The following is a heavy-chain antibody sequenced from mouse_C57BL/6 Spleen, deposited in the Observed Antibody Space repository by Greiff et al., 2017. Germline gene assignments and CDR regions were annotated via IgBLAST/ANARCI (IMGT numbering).Heavy chain of an antibody. D-gene: IGHD1-1*01. CDR3: ARNYDGSRGYDLDY. CDR2: IYPNRGST. CDR1: GYTFTSYW. J-gene: IGHJ2*01. V-gene: IGHV1-64*01. Sequence: QVQLQQPGAELVKPGASVKLSCKASGYTFTSYWMHWVKQRPGQGLEWIGMIYPNRGSTKYNEKLKSKATLTVDKSSSTAYMQLSSLTSEDSAVYYCARNYDGSRGYDLDYWGQGTTLTVSA.